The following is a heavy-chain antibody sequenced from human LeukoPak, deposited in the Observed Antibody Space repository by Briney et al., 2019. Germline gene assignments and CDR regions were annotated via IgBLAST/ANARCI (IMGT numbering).Heavy chain of an antibody. J-gene: IGHJ4*02. D-gene: IGHD3-9*01. CDR3: AKPAPYYDILTGDFDY. Sequence: PGGSLRLSCAASGFTFCSYEMNWVRQAPGKGLEWVSYISSSGSTIYYADSVKGRFTISRDNSKNTLYLQMNSLRAEDTAVYYCAKPAPYYDILTGDFDYWGQGTLVTVSS. CDR2: ISSSGSTI. V-gene: IGHV3-48*03. CDR1: GFTFCSYE.